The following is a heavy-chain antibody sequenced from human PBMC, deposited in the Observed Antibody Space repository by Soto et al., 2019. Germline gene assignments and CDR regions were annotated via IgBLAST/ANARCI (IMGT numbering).Heavy chain of an antibody. J-gene: IGHJ4*02. V-gene: IGHV4-59*01. D-gene: IGHD4-17*01. CDR1: GGSINSSY. CDR2: IHYSGST. Sequence: SETLSLTGTVSGGSINSSYWSWIRQPPGKGLEYIGYIHYSGSTNYNPSLRSRVSISVDTSKNQFSLRLSSVTTADTAVYYCARYHNFGDYGYFDYWGQGTLVTVSS. CDR3: ARYHNFGDYGYFDY.